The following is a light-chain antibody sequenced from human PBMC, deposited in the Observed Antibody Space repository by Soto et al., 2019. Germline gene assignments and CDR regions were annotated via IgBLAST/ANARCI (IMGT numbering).Light chain of an antibody. V-gene: IGKV3-20*01. CDR2: GAS. J-gene: IGKJ1*01. CDR3: QQYDNSPWT. Sequence: EIVLTQSPGTLSLSPGERATLSCRASQSVSSSFLAWYQQKPGQAPRLLIYGASSRATGIPDRFSGSGSETDFTLTISRLEPEDFAVYYCQQYDNSPWTFGQGTKVEIK. CDR1: QSVSSSF.